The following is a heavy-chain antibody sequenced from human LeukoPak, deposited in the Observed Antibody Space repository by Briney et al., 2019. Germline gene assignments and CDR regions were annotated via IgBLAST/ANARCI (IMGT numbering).Heavy chain of an antibody. CDR1: GGSISSYY. CDR2: IYYSGST. V-gene: IGHV4-59*01. J-gene: IGHJ4*02. CDR3: ARVDYDSSGYFDY. D-gene: IGHD3-22*01. Sequence: SETLSLTCTVSGGSISSYYWSWIRQPPGKGLVWIGYIYYSGSTNYNPSLKSRVTMSIDTSKNQFSLKVTSVTAADTAVYYCARVDYDSSGYFDYWGQGTPVTVSS.